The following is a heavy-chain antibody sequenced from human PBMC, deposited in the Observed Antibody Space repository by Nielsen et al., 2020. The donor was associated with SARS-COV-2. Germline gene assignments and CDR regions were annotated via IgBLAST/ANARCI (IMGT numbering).Heavy chain of an antibody. V-gene: IGHV3-30-3*01. Sequence: GESLKISCAASGFTFSRSAMHWVRQAPGKGLEWVAVISYDGGNKNYADSVKGRFTISRDNSKNTLYLQMNSLRAEDTAVYYCARDYYDSSGSNAFDIWGQGTMVTVSS. D-gene: IGHD3-22*01. CDR3: ARDYYDSSGSNAFDI. CDR1: GFTFSRSA. CDR2: ISYDGGNK. J-gene: IGHJ3*02.